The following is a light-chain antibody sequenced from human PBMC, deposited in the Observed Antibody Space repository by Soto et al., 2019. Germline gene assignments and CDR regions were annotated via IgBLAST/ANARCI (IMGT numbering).Light chain of an antibody. J-gene: IGLJ2*01. V-gene: IGLV2-14*03. Sequence: QSALTQPASVSGSPGQSITISCTGTSSDVGAYNYVSWYQQHPGKAPKLMIYDVSDRPSGVSSRFSGSKSGNTASLTISGLQAEDEADYYCSSYTSSYTGVFGGGTKLTVL. CDR2: DVS. CDR1: SSDVGAYNY. CDR3: SSYTSSYTGV.